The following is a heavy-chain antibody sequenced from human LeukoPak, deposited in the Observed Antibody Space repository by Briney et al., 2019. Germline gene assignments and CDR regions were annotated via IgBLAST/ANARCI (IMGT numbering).Heavy chain of an antibody. CDR2: ISSSSRTI. CDR1: GFTFSSHS. J-gene: IGHJ4*02. Sequence: GGSLRLSCAASGFTFSSHSMNWVRQAPGKGLEWVSYISSSSRTIYNADSVKGRFTISRDNAKNSLYLQMNSLRAEDTAVYYCARELLWFGESTFDYWGQGTLVTVSS. D-gene: IGHD3-10*01. V-gene: IGHV3-48*04. CDR3: ARELLWFGESTFDY.